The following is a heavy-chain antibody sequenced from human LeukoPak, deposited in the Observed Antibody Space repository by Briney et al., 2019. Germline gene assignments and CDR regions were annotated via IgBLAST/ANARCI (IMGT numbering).Heavy chain of an antibody. V-gene: IGHV3-30*01. Sequence: GGSLRLSRAASGFTFSNYAMDSVRQAPGKGLEWVAVISFYATKEQFGESVKGRFTISRDNSKSTLFLQMHSLRIVGTALDCCARFKVGFNITEKNAFDIWGRGTVVTVSS. CDR2: ISFYATKE. D-gene: IGHD3-10*01. J-gene: IGHJ3*02. CDR1: GFTFSNYA. CDR3: ARFKVGFNITEKNAFDI.